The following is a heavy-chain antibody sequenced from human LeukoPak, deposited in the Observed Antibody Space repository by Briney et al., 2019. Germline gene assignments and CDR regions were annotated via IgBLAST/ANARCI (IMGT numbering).Heavy chain of an antibody. Sequence: GGSLRLSCAASGFTASDFYMSWVRQAPEKGLEWVSLIYKDDTTYYADSVRGRFTISRDNSKNTLYLQMNSLRAEDTAVYYCARKRAPYCYGDCYSVSFDYWGQGTLVTVSS. D-gene: IGHD2-21*02. CDR1: GFTASDFY. CDR3: ARKRAPYCYGDCYSVSFDY. V-gene: IGHV3-66*02. CDR2: IYKDDTT. J-gene: IGHJ4*02.